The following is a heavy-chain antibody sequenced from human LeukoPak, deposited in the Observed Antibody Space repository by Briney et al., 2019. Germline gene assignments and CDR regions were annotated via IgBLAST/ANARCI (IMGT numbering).Heavy chain of an antibody. D-gene: IGHD5-18*01. CDR1: GGSISSSSYY. CDR2: IYYSGST. J-gene: IGHJ6*03. CDR3: ARVGKRGYSYGYYYYYMDV. V-gene: IGHV4-39*07. Sequence: PSETLSLTCTVSGGSISSSSYYWGWIRQPPGKGLEWIGSIYYSGSTYYNPSLKSRVTISVDTSKNQFSLKLSSVTAADTAVYYCARVGKRGYSYGYYYYYMDVWGKGTTVTVSS.